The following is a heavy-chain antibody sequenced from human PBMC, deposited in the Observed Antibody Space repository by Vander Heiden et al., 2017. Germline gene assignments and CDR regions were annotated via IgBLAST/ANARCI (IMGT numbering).Heavy chain of an antibody. V-gene: IGHV4-34*01. Sequence: QVQLQQWGAGLLKPSEPLSLTCAVYGGSFSGYYWSWIRQPPGKGLEWIGEINHSGSTNYNPSLKSRVTISVDTSKNQFSLKLSSATAADTAVYYCARAATAVAGTMDYWGQGTLVTVSS. D-gene: IGHD6-19*01. CDR3: ARAATAVAGTMDY. CDR1: GGSFSGYY. CDR2: INHSGST. J-gene: IGHJ4*02.